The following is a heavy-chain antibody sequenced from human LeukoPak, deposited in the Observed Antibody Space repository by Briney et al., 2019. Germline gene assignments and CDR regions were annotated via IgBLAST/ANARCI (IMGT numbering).Heavy chain of an antibody. D-gene: IGHD1-26*01. V-gene: IGHV4-61*02. CDR3: ACSGSYSTVDY. J-gene: IGHJ4*02. CDR2: IYTSGST. Sequence: SETLSLTCTVSGGSISSGSYYWRWIRQPAGRGLEWIGRIYTSGSTNYNPSLKSRVTISVDTSKNQFSLKLSSVTAADTAVYYCACSGSYSTVDYWGQGTLVTVSS. CDR1: GGSISSGSYY.